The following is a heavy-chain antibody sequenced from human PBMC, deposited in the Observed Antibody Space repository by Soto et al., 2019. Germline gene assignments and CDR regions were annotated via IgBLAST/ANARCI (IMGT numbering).Heavy chain of an antibody. D-gene: IGHD3-22*01. CDR3: TRPGIIYDSSGYPTPFDY. Sequence: GGSLRLSCAASGFTFSGSAMHWVRQASGKGLEWVGRIRSKANSYATAYAASVKGRFTISRDDSKNTAYLQMNSLKTEDTAVYYCTRPGIIYDSSGYPTPFDYWGQGTLVTVSS. CDR1: GFTFSGSA. J-gene: IGHJ4*02. CDR2: IRSKANSYAT. V-gene: IGHV3-73*01.